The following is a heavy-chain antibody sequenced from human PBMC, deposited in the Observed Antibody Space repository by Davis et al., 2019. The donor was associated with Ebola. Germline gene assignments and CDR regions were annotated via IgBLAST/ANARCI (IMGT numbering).Heavy chain of an antibody. CDR3: VRDPPRDYDVRPRWIDT. CDR2: NIPMSGTT. V-gene: IGHV1-69*06. D-gene: IGHD3-22*01. J-gene: IGHJ5*01. CDR1: RGSFSSYA. Sequence: SSVPVPHKPSRGSFSSYAPSPARQAPGLGPEWVGRNIPMSGTTLYAQKLQDRVTLTADTSTAHMELRTLRSEDTAVYYCVRDPPRDYDVRPRWIDTWGHGTLVTVSS.